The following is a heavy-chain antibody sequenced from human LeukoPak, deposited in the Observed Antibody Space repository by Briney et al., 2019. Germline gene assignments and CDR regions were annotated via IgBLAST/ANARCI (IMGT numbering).Heavy chain of an antibody. J-gene: IGHJ5*02. CDR2: ISSSGTYI. V-gene: IGHV3-21*01. D-gene: IGHD1-26*01. CDR3: ARDFRYSGSYHHWFDP. CDR1: GFTFSAYS. Sequence: TGGSLRLSCAASGFTFSAYSINCVRQAPGRGLEWVSSISSSGTYIYYADSVKGRFTISRDNAKNSLSLQMNSLRAEDTAVYYCARDFRYSGSYHHWFDPWGQGTLVTVSS.